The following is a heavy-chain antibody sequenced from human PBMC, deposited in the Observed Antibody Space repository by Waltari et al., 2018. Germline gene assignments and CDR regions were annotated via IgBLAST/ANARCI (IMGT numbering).Heavy chain of an antibody. Sequence: EVQLVESGGGLVQPGGSVILSCAASEFTFAYYWVTWGRQAPGKGLEWVANIKEDGSEKYYVDSVKGRFTISRDNAKNSLYLQMSSLRVEDTAVYYCATQSWSNFEYWGQGTLVTVS. CDR3: ATQSWSNFEY. D-gene: IGHD3-3*01. J-gene: IGHJ4*02. CDR2: IKEDGSEK. CDR1: EFTFAYYW. V-gene: IGHV3-7*01.